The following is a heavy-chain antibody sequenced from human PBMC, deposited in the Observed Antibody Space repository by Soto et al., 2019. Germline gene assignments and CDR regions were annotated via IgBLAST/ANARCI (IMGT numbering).Heavy chain of an antibody. CDR2: ISYDGGNK. V-gene: IGHV3-30-3*01. CDR3: ASWGGIASPAYDGSLAANDY. D-gene: IGHD6-13*01. J-gene: IGHJ4*01. Sequence: GWSLRLSCAASGFTFSNYPMHWVRQAPGKGLEWVAAISYDGGNKLYADSVKGRFTISRDDSTNTLYLQVNSLRAEDAALYYCASWGGIASPAYDGSLAANDYWCQVTALTVSA. CDR1: GFTFSNYP.